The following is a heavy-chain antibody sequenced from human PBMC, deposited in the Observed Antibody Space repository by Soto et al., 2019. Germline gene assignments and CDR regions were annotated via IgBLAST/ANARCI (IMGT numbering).Heavy chain of an antibody. D-gene: IGHD1-26*01. CDR2: INAGNGNT. V-gene: IGHV1-3*01. Sequence: SLKLSRKTSGYTYTRYPMHCVRQAPGQRLERMGWINAGNGNTKYSQKFQGRVTITRDTSASTAYMELSSLRSEDTAVYYCAREDRGSYLRYYYYGMDVWGQGTTVTVSS. CDR3: AREDRGSYLRYYYYGMDV. J-gene: IGHJ6*02. CDR1: GYTYTRYP.